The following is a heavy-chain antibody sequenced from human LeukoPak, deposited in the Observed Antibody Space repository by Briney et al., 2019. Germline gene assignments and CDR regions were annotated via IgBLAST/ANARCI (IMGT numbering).Heavy chain of an antibody. CDR2: INHSGST. D-gene: IGHD6-19*01. CDR1: GGSFSGYY. CDR3: VRGWDFDY. V-gene: IGHV4-34*01. J-gene: IGHJ4*02. Sequence: SETLSLTCAVYGGSFSGYYWSWIRQPPVKGLEWIGEINHSGSTNYNPSLKSRVTISVDTSKNQFSLKLSSVTAADTAVYYCVRGWDFDYWGQGTLVTVSS.